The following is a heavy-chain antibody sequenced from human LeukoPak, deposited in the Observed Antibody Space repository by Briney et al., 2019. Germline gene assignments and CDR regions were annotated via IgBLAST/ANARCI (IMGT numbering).Heavy chain of an antibody. CDR3: ARVGLLHYPMDY. CDR2: INSDGSTT. J-gene: IGHJ4*02. V-gene: IGHV3-74*01. D-gene: IGHD1-26*01. Sequence: GGSLRLSCAASGFIFSSYWMNWVRQAPGKGLVWVSRINSDGSTTTYADSVKGRFTTSRGNARNSVFLQMNSLRSEDTAVYYCARVGLLHYPMDYWGRGTLLTVSS. CDR1: GFIFSSYW.